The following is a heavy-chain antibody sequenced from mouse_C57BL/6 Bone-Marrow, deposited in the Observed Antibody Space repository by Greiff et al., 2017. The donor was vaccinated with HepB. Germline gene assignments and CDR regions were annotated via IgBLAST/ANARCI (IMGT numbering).Heavy chain of an antibody. J-gene: IGHJ4*01. Sequence: QVQLQQPGAELVKPGASVKLSCKASGYTFTSYWMHWVKQRPGQGLEWIGMIHPNSGSTNYNEKFKSKATLTVDKSSSTAYMQLSSLTSEDSAVYYWARTLLGDYGSSYAIDYWGQGTSVTVSS. V-gene: IGHV1-64*01. CDR1: GYTFTSYW. CDR2: IHPNSGST. D-gene: IGHD1-1*01. CDR3: ARTLLGDYGSSYAIDY.